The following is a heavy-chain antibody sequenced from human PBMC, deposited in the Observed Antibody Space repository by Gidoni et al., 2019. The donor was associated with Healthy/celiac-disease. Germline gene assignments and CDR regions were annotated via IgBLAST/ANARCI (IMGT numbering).Heavy chain of an antibody. Sequence: NYNPSLKSRVTISVDTSKNQFSLKLSSVTAADTAVYYCARIKSSIAARGGFWYFDLWGRGTLVTVSS. V-gene: IGHV4-59*01. D-gene: IGHD6-6*01. J-gene: IGHJ2*01. CDR3: ARIKSSIAARGGFWYFDL.